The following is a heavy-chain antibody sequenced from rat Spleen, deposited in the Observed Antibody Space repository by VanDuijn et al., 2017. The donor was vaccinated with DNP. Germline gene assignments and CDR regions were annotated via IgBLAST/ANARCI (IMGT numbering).Heavy chain of an antibody. V-gene: IGHV5-20*01. J-gene: IGHJ2*01. D-gene: IGHD1-5*01. CDR2: ISYDGGRT. CDR1: GFTFSDYY. CDR3: ARDIGTTSFDY. Sequence: EVQLVESGGGLVQPGRSLKLSCAASGFTFSDYYMAWVRQAPTKGLEWVAAISYDGGRTYYRDSVKDRFTISRDYAKSSLYLQMNSLQTADTATYYCARDIGTTSFDYWGQGVMVTVSS.